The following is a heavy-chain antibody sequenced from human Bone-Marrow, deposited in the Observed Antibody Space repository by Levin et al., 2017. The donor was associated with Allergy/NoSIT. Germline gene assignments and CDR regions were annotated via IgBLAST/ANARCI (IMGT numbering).Heavy chain of an antibody. V-gene: IGHV3-30*18. D-gene: IGHD2-2*01. Sequence: GGSLRLSCAASGFTFSSYGMHWVRQAPGKGLEWVAVISYDGSNKYYADSVKGRFTISRDNSKNTLYLQMNSLRAEDTAVYYCAKFPDNDCSSTSCYLARIWGDAFDIWGQGTMVTVSS. CDR3: AKFPDNDCSSTSCYLARIWGDAFDI. J-gene: IGHJ3*02. CDR1: GFTFSSYG. CDR2: ISYDGSNK.